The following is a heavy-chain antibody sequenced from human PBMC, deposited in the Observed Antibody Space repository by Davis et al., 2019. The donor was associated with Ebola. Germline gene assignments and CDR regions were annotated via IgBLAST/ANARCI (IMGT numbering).Heavy chain of an antibody. J-gene: IGHJ6*02. Sequence: GESLKISCAASGFTFSSYGMHWVRQAPGKGLEWVAVIWYDGSNKYYADSVKGRFTISRDNSKNTLYLQMNSLRAEDTAVYYCARDPGGGSGLGMDVWGQGTTVTVSS. CDR3: ARDPGGGSGLGMDV. CDR1: GFTFSSYG. D-gene: IGHD2-15*01. CDR2: IWYDGSNK. V-gene: IGHV3-33*01.